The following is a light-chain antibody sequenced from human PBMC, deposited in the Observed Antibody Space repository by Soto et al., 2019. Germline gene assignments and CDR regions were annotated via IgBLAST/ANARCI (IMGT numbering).Light chain of an antibody. CDR1: QTVNNY. J-gene: IGKJ2*01. CDR2: AAS. Sequence: DIQLTQSPSSLSASVGDTVAITCRAGQTVNNYLNWYQHKPGEVPKLLIYAASSLQSGVPSRFSATASGTDFTLTIINLHPEDSGTYYCQQSYTSLQTFGQGTKVDIK. CDR3: QQSYTSLQT. V-gene: IGKV1-39*01.